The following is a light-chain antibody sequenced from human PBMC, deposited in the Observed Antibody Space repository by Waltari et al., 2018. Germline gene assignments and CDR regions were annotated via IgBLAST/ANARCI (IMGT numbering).Light chain of an antibody. CDR3: QQYGSTPRT. V-gene: IGKV3-20*01. J-gene: IGKJ1*01. Sequence: IVLTQSPGTLSLSPGQGATLSRRASQSVNTNSLAWYQHKPGRAPRLLLFGASTRATGTPDRFSGNGSWAEFTLTISRLEPEDFAMYYCQQYGSTPRTFGQGTKVEIK. CDR2: GAS. CDR1: QSVNTNS.